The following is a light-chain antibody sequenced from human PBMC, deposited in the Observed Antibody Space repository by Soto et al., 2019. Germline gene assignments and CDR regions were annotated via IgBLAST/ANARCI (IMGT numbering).Light chain of an antibody. CDR1: QSVGSN. V-gene: IGKV3-15*01. Sequence: EIVMSQFPVTLSVSPGERATLSCRASQSVGSNLAWYQQTPGQAPRLLIYDASTRATGVPARFSGSGSGTEFTLTISSLKSEDFAVYYCGQYNKCPLTFGGVTKADIK. J-gene: IGKJ4*01. CDR3: GQYNKCPLT. CDR2: DAS.